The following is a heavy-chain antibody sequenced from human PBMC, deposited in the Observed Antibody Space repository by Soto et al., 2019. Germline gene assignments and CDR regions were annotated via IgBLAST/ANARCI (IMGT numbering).Heavy chain of an antibody. CDR3: TTTPYYDILTGLNH. CDR1: GFIFSGAW. D-gene: IGHD3-9*01. V-gene: IGHV3-15*01. CDR2: IKNKTDGGAT. Sequence: EVQLVESGGGLVMPGGSLRLSCAASGFIFSGAWMTWVRQAPGKGLEWVGRIKNKTDGGATDYDPPVKDRFTISRDDSRSTLYLHMNSLKTEDTALYYCTTTPYYDILTGLNHWGQGTLVTVSS. J-gene: IGHJ5*02.